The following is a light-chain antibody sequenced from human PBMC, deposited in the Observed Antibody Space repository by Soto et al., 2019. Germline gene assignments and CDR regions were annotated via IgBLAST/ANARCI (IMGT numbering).Light chain of an antibody. CDR3: HQYGASPWT. Sequence: EIVLTQSPGTLSLSAGERATLSGRASQSVSSNYFAWFQQRPGQAPRLLIYGVSTRATGTPDRFSASGSATEFTLNINRLEPEDFAVYYCHQYGASPWTFGQGTKVDIK. V-gene: IGKV3-20*01. J-gene: IGKJ1*01. CDR2: GVS. CDR1: QSVSSNY.